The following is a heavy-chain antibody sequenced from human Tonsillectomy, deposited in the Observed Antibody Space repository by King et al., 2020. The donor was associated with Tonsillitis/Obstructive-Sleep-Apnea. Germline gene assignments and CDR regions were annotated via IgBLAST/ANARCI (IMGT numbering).Heavy chain of an antibody. CDR2: IRTKVYGGTT. CDR1: GFTFGDYS. V-gene: IGHV3-49*04. Sequence: QLVQSGGGLVQPGRSLRLSCAASGFTFGDYSMTWVRQAPGKGLEWVGFIRTKVYGGTTEYAASVKGRFTISRDDSKSIAYLQMNSLKTEDTAVYYCTRGGYRYGYGNGGVDYWGQGTLVTVSS. CDR3: TRGGYRYGYGNGGVDY. J-gene: IGHJ4*02. D-gene: IGHD5-18*01.